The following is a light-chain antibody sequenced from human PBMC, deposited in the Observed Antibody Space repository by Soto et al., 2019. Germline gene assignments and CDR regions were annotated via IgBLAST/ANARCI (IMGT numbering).Light chain of an antibody. Sequence: EIVMTQSPLTLPVTPGEPASISCRSSQSLLYNNTYNYLDWYVQKPGQSPQLLIYFGSNRAPGVPDRFSGSGSGTDFTLKISRVEAEDVGVYYCMQALQTTWTFGQGTKVDI. CDR2: FGS. CDR3: MQALQTTWT. J-gene: IGKJ1*01. CDR1: QSLLYNNTYNY. V-gene: IGKV2-28*01.